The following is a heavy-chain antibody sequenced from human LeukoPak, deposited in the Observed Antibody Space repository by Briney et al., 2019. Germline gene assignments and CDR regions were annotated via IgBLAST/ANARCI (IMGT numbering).Heavy chain of an antibody. CDR1: GFTFSDYY. D-gene: IGHD2/OR15-2a*01. CDR3: SRVGLLVIGAFDI. Sequence: GGSLRLSCAASGFTFSDYYMSWIRQAPGKGLEWVSNISSSSSTIYYADSVKGRFSISRDNANNSLFLQLNSLRDDDTALYYCSRVGLLVIGAFDIWGQGTMVTVSS. CDR2: ISSSSSTI. J-gene: IGHJ3*02. V-gene: IGHV3-11*01.